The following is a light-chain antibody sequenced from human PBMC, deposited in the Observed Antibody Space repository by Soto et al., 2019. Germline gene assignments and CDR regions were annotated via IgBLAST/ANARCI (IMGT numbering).Light chain of an antibody. CDR3: QQYYTTPLT. J-gene: IGKJ4*01. V-gene: IGKV4-1*01. CDR1: QTILYSSNNKNC. CDR2: WAS. Sequence: DIVMTQSPDSLAVSLGERATINCKSSQTILYSSNNKNCLAWYQQKPGQPPRLLIYWASTRQFGVPDRFSGSGSRTDFTLTISSLQAEDVAIYYVQQYYTTPLTFGGGTKGEIK.